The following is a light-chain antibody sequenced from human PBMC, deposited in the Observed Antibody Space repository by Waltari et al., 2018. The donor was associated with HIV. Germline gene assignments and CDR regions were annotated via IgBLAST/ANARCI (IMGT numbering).Light chain of an antibody. CDR1: PSNSRN. J-gene: IGKJ5*01. Sequence: ELVMTHSPATLSVSPGARATLSCGAGPSNSRNLTWYQQKPGPAARPLRYPASTRATGIPATFSGSGSGTESNHNISSLQSEDFAVYYGQQTKDRVPSTFGQAPRLEMK. CDR2: PAS. V-gene: IGKV3-15*01. CDR3: QQTKDRVPST.